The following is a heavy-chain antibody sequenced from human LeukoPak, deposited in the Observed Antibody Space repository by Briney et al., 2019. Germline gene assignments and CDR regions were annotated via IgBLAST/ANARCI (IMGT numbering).Heavy chain of an antibody. CDR3: ARGVRFGFSSYYFDY. CDR2: IYDTGNT. V-gene: IGHV4-59*11. D-gene: IGHD3-10*01. J-gene: IGHJ4*02. Sequence: SETLSLTCTVSGDSMNGLSWSWIRQSPGKGLEWIAYIYDTGNTNTSPSLKSRVTLSVDTSKKQFSLRLSSVTAADTAVYYCARGVRFGFSSYYFDYWGQGTLVTVSS. CDR1: GDSMNGLS.